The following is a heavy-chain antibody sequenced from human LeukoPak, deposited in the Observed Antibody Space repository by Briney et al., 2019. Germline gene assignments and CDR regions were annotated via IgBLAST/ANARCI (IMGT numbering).Heavy chain of an antibody. CDR1: GYTFTVYY. D-gene: IGHD5-18*01. CDR3: ARRGDSYGFS. J-gene: IGHJ4*02. CDR2: INPNSGGT. V-gene: IGHV1-2*02. Sequence: AASLKVSCEASGYTFTVYYMYCVRQAPGQGLEWVGWINPNSGGTNYAQYFQGRVTMNRDTSISTAYMGLDRLRSYYTAVYDCARRGDSYGFSWGQGTLVTVSS.